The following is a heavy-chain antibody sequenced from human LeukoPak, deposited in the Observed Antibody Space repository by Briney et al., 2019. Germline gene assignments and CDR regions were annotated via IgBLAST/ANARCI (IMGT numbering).Heavy chain of an antibody. CDR1: GYSFTDYY. V-gene: IGHV1-2*02. D-gene: IGHD2-21*01. CDR2: INPNSGGT. CDR3: ARADRLHGGPYLIGP. Sequence: ASVTVSCKTSGYSFTDYYMHWVRQAPGQGLEWMGWINPNSGGTSSAQKFQGRVTMTRDTSITTVYMEMSWLTSDDTAIYYCARADRLHGGPYLIGPWGQGTLVTASS. J-gene: IGHJ5*02.